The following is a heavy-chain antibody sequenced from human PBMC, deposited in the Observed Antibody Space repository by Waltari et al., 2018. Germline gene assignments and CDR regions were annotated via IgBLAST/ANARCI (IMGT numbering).Heavy chain of an antibody. CDR1: GYSFTSYW. V-gene: IGHV5-51*03. CDR3: ATFRDAFDI. CDR2: SFPGAPAT. Sequence: EVQLVQSGAEVKKPGESLKISCKGSGYSFTSYWIGWVRRMPGKGLEWMGTSFPGAPATRYSPSFQGQVTSSADKSISTAYLQWSSLKASDTAMYYCATFRDAFDIWGQGTMVTVSS. J-gene: IGHJ3*02.